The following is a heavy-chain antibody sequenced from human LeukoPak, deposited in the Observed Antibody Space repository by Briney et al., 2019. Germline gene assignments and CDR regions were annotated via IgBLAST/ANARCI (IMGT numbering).Heavy chain of an antibody. CDR1: GFTFNNYG. J-gene: IGHJ4*02. D-gene: IGHD5-18*01. CDR3: AKDTIQWDTALDH. V-gene: IGHV3-30*02. CDR2: IRYDGSIK. Sequence: GGSLRLSXAASGFTFNNYGMHWVRQSPGKGLEWVTFIRYDGSIKYYTDSVKGRFTISRDNSKNTLFLQMNSLRAEDTAVYYCAKDTIQWDTALDHWGQGTLVTVSS.